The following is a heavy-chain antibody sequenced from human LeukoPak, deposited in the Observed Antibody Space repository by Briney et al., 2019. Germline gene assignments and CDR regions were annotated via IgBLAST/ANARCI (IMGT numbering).Heavy chain of an antibody. J-gene: IGHJ6*02. CDR3: ARDGSRDGYNSDYYGMDV. Sequence: ASVKVSCKASGGTFSSYAISWARQAPGQGLEWMGRINTNTGNPTYAQGFTGRFVFSLDTSVSTAYLQISSLKAEDTAVYYCARDGSRDGYNSDYYGMDVWGQGTTVTVSS. CDR2: INTNTGNP. D-gene: IGHD5-24*01. CDR1: GGTFSSYA. V-gene: IGHV7-4-1*02.